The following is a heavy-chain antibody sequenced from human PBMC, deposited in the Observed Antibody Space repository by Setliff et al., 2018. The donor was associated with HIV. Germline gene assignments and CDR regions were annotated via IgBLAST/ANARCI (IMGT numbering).Heavy chain of an antibody. CDR2: IYNSANT. Sequence: SETLSLTCTVSGDSISTDYWTWIRQPPGKGLEWIGYIYNSANTSYNPSLKSRVTISVDTSKNQFSLKLRSVTAADTAVYYCARETYYYDNPQYYYYYMDVWGKGATVTVSS. CDR1: GDSISTDY. D-gene: IGHD3-22*01. V-gene: IGHV4-4*09. CDR3: ARETYYYDNPQYYYYYMDV. J-gene: IGHJ6*03.